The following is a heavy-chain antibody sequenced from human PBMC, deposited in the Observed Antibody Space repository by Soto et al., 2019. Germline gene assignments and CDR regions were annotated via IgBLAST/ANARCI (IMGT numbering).Heavy chain of an antibody. D-gene: IGHD1-26*01. J-gene: IGHJ4*02. V-gene: IGHV6-1*01. Sequence: QVQLQQSGPGLVKPSQTLSVTCGISGDSVSSNSAAWNWLRQSPSRGLEWLGRTYYRSKWYNDYAVSVESRIPINPDTSKNHFSLQLNSVTPEAAAVYFCARGEQYSGRIFDYRGQGTLVTVSS. CDR2: TYYRSKWYN. CDR1: GDSVSSNSAA. CDR3: ARGEQYSGRIFDY.